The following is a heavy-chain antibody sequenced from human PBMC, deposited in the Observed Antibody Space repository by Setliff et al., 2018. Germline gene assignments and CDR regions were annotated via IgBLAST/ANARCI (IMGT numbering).Heavy chain of an antibody. J-gene: IGHJ4*01. CDR3: ARERYFDWFFED. D-gene: IGHD3-9*01. Sequence: SETLSLTCTVSGGSINSMSYYWGWIRQPPGKGLEWIGSIYHSGSSYYNPSLRSRVTISVDTSTNQFSLKLGSVTAADTAVYYCARERYFDWFFEDWGHGTLVTVSS. V-gene: IGHV4-39*07. CDR1: GGSINSMSYY. CDR2: IYHSGSS.